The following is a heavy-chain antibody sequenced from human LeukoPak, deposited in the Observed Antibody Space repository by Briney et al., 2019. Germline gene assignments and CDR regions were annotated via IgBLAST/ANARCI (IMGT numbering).Heavy chain of an antibody. J-gene: IGHJ3*02. Sequence: GGSLRLSCAASGFTFSSYSMNCVRQAPGKGLEWVSSISSSSSYIYYADSVKGRFTISRDNAKNSLYLQMNSLRAEDTAVYYCARETYQLLYAFDIWGQGTMVTVSS. V-gene: IGHV3-21*01. D-gene: IGHD2-2*01. CDR2: ISSSSSYI. CDR1: GFTFSSYS. CDR3: ARETYQLLYAFDI.